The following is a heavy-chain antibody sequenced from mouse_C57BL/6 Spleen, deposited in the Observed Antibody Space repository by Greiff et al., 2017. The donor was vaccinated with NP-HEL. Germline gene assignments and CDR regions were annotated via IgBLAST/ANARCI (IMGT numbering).Heavy chain of an antibody. Sequence: QVQLQQPGAELVKPGASLKVSCKASGYTFTSYWMHWVKQRPGQGLEWIGRIHPSDSDTNYNQKFKGKATLTVDKSSSTAYMQLSSLTSEDSAVYYCAIKEGIYYGNYGAMDYWGQGTSVTVSS. CDR1: GYTFTSYW. CDR3: AIKEGIYYGNYGAMDY. D-gene: IGHD2-1*01. CDR2: IHPSDSDT. J-gene: IGHJ4*01. V-gene: IGHV1-74*01.